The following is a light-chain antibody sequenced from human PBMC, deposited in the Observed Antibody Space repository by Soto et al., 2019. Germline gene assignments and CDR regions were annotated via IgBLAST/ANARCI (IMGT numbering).Light chain of an antibody. Sequence: EIVLTQSPATLSLSPGERATLSCRASQSVSSYLAWYQQKPGQAPRLLIYDASNRATGITARFSGSGSGTDFTLTICSLEPEDFAVYYCQERSNWPPITFGQGTRLEIK. J-gene: IGKJ5*01. CDR1: QSVSSY. CDR2: DAS. CDR3: QERSNWPPIT. V-gene: IGKV3-11*01.